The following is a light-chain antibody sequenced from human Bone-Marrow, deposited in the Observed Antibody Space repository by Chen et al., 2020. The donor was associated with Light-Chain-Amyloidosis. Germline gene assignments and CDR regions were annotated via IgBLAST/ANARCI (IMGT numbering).Light chain of an antibody. V-gene: IGLV3-21*02. Sequence: SDLLTQPSPPSASPGQTATLTSGGNNIGSTSVHWYQQTPGQAPRLVVYNDSDRPSGIPERLSGSNSGNTATLTISRVESGDEADYYCQVWDRSSDRPVFGGGTKLTVL. CDR1: NIGSTS. CDR3: QVWDRSSDRPV. J-gene: IGLJ3*02. CDR2: NDS.